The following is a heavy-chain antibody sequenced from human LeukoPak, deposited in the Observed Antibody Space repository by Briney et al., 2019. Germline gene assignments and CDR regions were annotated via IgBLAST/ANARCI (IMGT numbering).Heavy chain of an antibody. CDR1: GFTFSDYA. D-gene: IGHD2-8*01. CDR2: ISTSGDNT. V-gene: IGHV3-23*01. Sequence: PGGSLRLSCAASGFTFSDYAMTWVRQAPGKGLEWVSAISTSGDNTYYADSVRGRFTISRDNSKNTLYLQMNSLRADDTAVYYCARKVYRRFDYWGQGTLVTVSS. J-gene: IGHJ4*02. CDR3: ARKVYRRFDY.